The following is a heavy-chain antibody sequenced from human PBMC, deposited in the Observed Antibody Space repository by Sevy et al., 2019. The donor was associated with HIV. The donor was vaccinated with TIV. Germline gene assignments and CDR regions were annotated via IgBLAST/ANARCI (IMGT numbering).Heavy chain of an antibody. CDR2: ISYDGTYK. Sequence: GGSLRPSCAASGFIFSHYPIHWVRQSPGEGLDWVAVISYDGTYKYYADSVKGRFTVSRDNSKNTLYLQMNSLRPEDTAVYYCTRGPIQLGAFDIWGQGTMVTVSS. D-gene: IGHD1-1*01. CDR1: GFIFSHYP. J-gene: IGHJ3*02. V-gene: IGHV3-30*04. CDR3: TRGPIQLGAFDI.